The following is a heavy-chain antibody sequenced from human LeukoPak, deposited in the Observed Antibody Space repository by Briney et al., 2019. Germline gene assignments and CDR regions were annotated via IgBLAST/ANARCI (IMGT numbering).Heavy chain of an antibody. CDR3: AKLRAISSGWYNRQGYFDY. CDR2: ISASGGST. CDR1: GFTFSSYG. D-gene: IGHD6-19*01. Sequence: GSLRLSCAASGFTFSSYGMSWVRQAPGKGLKWVSDISASGGSTYYADSVKGRFTISRDNSKKTLHLQMNSLRAEDTAIYYCAKLRAISSGWYNRQGYFDYWGQGTLVTVSS. J-gene: IGHJ4*02. V-gene: IGHV3-23*01.